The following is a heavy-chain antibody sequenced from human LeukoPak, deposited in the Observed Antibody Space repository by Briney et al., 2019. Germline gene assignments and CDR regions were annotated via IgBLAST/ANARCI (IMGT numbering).Heavy chain of an antibody. Sequence: SETLSLTCAVYGGSFSGYYWSWIRQPPGKGLEWIGYIYYSGSTNYNPSLKSRVTISVDTSKNQLSLKVNSVTAADTAEYYCACSAQYSYYYYMDVWGKGTTVTVSS. CDR2: IYYSGST. CDR1: GGSFSGYY. CDR3: ACSAQYSYYYYMDV. J-gene: IGHJ6*03. V-gene: IGHV4-59*08. D-gene: IGHD2/OR15-2a*01.